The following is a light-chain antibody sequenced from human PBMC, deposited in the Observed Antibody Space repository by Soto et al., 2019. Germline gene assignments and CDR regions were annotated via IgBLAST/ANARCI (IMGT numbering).Light chain of an antibody. CDR1: QSLSAW. CDR2: KAS. V-gene: IGKV1-5*03. CDR3: QWYGTYPLT. J-gene: IGKJ4*01. Sequence: DIQMTQSPSTLSASVGDRVTITCRAGQSLSAWVAWFQQRPGRAPRILIYKASTLAGGVPSRFSGNGSGTEFSLTISSLQPDDFAAYYCQWYGTYPLTFGGGTKVEIK.